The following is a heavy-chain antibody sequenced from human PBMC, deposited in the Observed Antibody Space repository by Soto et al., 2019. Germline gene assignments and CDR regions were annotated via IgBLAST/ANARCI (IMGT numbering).Heavy chain of an antibody. CDR3: ANRGQVGY. V-gene: IGHV3-30-3*01. D-gene: IGHD3-10*01. CDR2: ISYDGSNK. J-gene: IGHJ4*02. Sequence: PGGSLRLSCAASGLTFSSYAMHWVRQAPGKGLEWVAVISYDGSNKYYADSVKGRFTISRDNSKNTLYLQMNSLRAEDTAVYYCANRGQVGYWGQGTLVTVSS. CDR1: GLTFSSYA.